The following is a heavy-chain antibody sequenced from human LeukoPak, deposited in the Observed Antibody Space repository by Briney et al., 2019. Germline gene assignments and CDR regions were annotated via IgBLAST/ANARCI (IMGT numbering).Heavy chain of an antibody. CDR2: IVGNGGST. Sequence: GGSLRLSCAASGFTFSNYGMHWVRQAPGKGLEDVSAIVGNGGSTYYVDSVKGRFTISRDNSKNTLYLQMDSLRAEDMAVYYCARVRHGGDCFDYWGQGTLVTVS. CDR1: GFTFSNYG. D-gene: IGHD2-21*01. J-gene: IGHJ4*02. V-gene: IGHV3-64*02. CDR3: ARVRHGGDCFDY.